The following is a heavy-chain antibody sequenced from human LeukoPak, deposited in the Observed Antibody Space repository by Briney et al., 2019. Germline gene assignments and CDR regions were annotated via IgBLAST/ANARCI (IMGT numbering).Heavy chain of an antibody. CDR2: ISGGGSST. V-gene: IGHV3-23*01. D-gene: IGHD3-10*01. Sequence: GGSLRLSCVASGFTFTSYAMSWFRQAPGKGLEWVSVISGGGSSTYLADSVKGRCTISRDNSNNTLYLQMNSLRAEDTAVYYCARSGMLRGIIDYWGQGTLVTVSS. CDR1: GFTFTSYA. J-gene: IGHJ4*02. CDR3: ARSGMLRGIIDY.